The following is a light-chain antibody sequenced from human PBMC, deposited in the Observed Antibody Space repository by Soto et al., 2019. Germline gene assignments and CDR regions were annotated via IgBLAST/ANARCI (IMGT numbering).Light chain of an antibody. CDR3: QLYGGSHMFS. V-gene: IGKV3-20*01. Sequence: EIVLTQSPGTLSLSPGEGATLSCRASESISSSYLAWYQQRPGQSPRLLIYAASSRAAGLPDRFSGSGSGADFTLTISRLEPEDFAVYYCQLYGGSHMFSFGQGTKLQIK. J-gene: IGKJ2*01. CDR1: ESISSSY. CDR2: AAS.